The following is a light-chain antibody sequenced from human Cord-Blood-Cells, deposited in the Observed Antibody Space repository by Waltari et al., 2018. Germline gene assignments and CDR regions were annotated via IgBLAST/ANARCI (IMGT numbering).Light chain of an antibody. CDR1: KLGDKY. J-gene: IGLJ2*01. Sequence: SYELTQPPSVSVSPGQTASITCSGDKLGDKYACWYQQKPGQSPVLVIYQDSKRPSGIPEAFSGSNSANTATLTISGTQAMDEADYYCQAWDSSTVVFGGGTKLTVL. CDR2: QDS. CDR3: QAWDSSTVV. V-gene: IGLV3-1*01.